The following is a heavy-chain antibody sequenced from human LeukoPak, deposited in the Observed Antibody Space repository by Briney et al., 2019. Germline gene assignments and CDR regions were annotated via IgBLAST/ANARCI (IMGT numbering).Heavy chain of an antibody. Sequence: ASVKVSCKASGYTFTSDYMHWVRQAPGQGGERMGIINPSGGSTSYAQKFQGRVTMTRDTSTSTVYMELSSLRSEDTAVYYCARDWTDIVVVPAAMRYYYYVDVWGKGTTVTVSS. CDR2: INPSGGST. CDR1: GYTFTSDY. CDR3: ARDWTDIVVVPAAMRYYYYVDV. V-gene: IGHV1-46*01. D-gene: IGHD2-2*01. J-gene: IGHJ6*03.